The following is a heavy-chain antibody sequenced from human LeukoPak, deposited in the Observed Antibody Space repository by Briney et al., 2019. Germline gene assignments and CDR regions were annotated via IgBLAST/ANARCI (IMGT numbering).Heavy chain of an antibody. CDR3: ARVGDGLNDAFDI. Sequence: ASVKVSCKASGYTFTGYYMNWVRQAPGQGLEWLARINPNTGGTNYAQNFQGRVTMTRDTSISTAYMELSRLRSDDTAVYYCARVGDGLNDAFDIWGQGTMVTVSS. CDR1: GYTFTGYY. D-gene: IGHD5-24*01. V-gene: IGHV1-2*06. J-gene: IGHJ3*02. CDR2: INPNTGGT.